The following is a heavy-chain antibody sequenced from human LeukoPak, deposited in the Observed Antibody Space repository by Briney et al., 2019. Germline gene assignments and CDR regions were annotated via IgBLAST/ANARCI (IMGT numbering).Heavy chain of an antibody. CDR1: GYSISSGYY. CDR2: IYYSGST. D-gene: IGHD3-10*01. CDR3: ARTRDVYYYGSGSSYYFDY. J-gene: IGHJ4*02. V-gene: IGHV4-61*01. Sequence: SETLSLTCSVSGYSISSGYYWSWIRQPPGKGLEWIGYIYYSGSTNYNPSLKSRVTISVDTSKNQFSLKLSSVTAADTAVYYCARTRDVYYYGSGSSYYFDYWGQGTLVTVSS.